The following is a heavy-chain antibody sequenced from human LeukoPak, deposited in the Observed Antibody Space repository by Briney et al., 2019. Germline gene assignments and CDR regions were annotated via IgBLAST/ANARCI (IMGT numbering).Heavy chain of an antibody. V-gene: IGHV3-30-3*01. CDR2: ISYDGSNK. Sequence: RGGSLRLSCAASGFTFSSYAMNWVRQAPGKGLEWVAVISYDGSNKYYADSVKGRFTISRDNSKNTLYLQMNSLRAEDTAVYYCARDPFFTTVTNWFDPWGQGTLVTVSS. D-gene: IGHD4-17*01. CDR1: GFTFSSYA. J-gene: IGHJ5*02. CDR3: ARDPFFTTVTNWFDP.